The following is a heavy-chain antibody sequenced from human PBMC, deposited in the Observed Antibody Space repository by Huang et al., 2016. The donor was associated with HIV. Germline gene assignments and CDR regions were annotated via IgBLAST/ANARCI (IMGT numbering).Heavy chain of an antibody. CDR2: LMPVFESP. CDR1: GGPFRSYS. Sequence: QVQLLQSGAEVKKPGSSVKVSCKASGGPFRSYSIALVRQAPGQGLEWMASLMPVFESPNYAQKLQGRVRVTADESTSTVYMELRDLRPDDTAVYFCARGSLEYSVSSSLDYWGQGTHVTVSS. CDR3: ARGSLEYSVSSSLDY. D-gene: IGHD4-4*01. V-gene: IGHV1-69*13. J-gene: IGHJ4*02.